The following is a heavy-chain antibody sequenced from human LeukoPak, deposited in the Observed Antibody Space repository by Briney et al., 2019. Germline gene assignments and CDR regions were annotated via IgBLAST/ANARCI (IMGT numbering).Heavy chain of an antibody. CDR1: GGSISSSSYY. CDR3: ARRDYFDH. CDR2: IYYSGST. V-gene: IGHV4-39*01. J-gene: IGHJ4*02. Sequence: TTSETLSLTCTVSGGSISSSSYYWGWIRQPPEKGLEWIGSIYYSGSTYYNPSLKSRVTISVDTSKNQFSLKLSSVTAADTAVYYCARRDYFDHWGQGTLVTVSS.